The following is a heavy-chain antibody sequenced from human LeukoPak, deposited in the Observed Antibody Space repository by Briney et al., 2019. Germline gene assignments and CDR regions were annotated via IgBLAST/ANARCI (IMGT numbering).Heavy chain of an antibody. V-gene: IGHV3-23*01. J-gene: IGHJ4*02. CDR1: GFTFSSYA. CDR3: AKTKDGSGSYFSTRDY. D-gene: IGHD3-10*01. Sequence: GGSLRLSCAASGFTFSSYAMSWVRQAPGKGLEWVSAISGSGGSTYYADSVKGRFTISRDNSKNTLYLQMNSLRAEDTAVYYCAKTKDGSGSYFSTRDYWGQGTLVNVSS. CDR2: ISGSGGST.